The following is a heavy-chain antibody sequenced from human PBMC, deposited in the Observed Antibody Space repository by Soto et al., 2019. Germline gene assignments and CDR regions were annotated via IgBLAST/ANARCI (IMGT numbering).Heavy chain of an antibody. Sequence: SETLSLTCAVYGGSFSGYYWRWIRQPPGKGLEWIGEINHSGSTNYNPSLKSRVTISVDTSKNQFSLKLSSVTAADTAVYYCATLFVLANWFDPWGQGTLVTVSS. V-gene: IGHV4-34*01. D-gene: IGHD2-21*01. CDR3: ATLFVLANWFDP. J-gene: IGHJ5*02. CDR2: INHSGST. CDR1: GGSFSGYY.